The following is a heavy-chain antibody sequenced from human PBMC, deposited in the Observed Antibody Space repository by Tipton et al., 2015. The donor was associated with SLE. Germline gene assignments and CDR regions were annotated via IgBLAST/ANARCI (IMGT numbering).Heavy chain of an antibody. CDR2: ISWDANNE. D-gene: IGHD2-21*02. Sequence: SLRLSCAASGFTFSSSAMHWVRQAPGKGLEWVALISWDANNEYYADSVKGRLTISRDNSKNTLHLQMNSLRAEDTAVYYCAKDLYGDSYYFDYWGQGTLVTVSS. V-gene: IGHV3-30*04. CDR1: GFTFSSSA. CDR3: AKDLYGDSYYFDY. J-gene: IGHJ4*02.